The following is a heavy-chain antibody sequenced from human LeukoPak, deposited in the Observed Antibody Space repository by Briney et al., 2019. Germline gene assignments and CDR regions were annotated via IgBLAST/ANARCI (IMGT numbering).Heavy chain of an antibody. D-gene: IGHD1-1*01. Sequence: GGSLRLSCAASGFTFSSYSMNWVRQAPGKGLEWVSSISSSSSYIYYADSVKGRFTISRDNAKNSLYLQMNSLRAEDTAVYYRARGATGTTALVDYWGQGTLVTVSS. CDR1: GFTFSSYS. CDR2: ISSSSSYI. CDR3: ARGATGTTALVDY. V-gene: IGHV3-21*01. J-gene: IGHJ4*02.